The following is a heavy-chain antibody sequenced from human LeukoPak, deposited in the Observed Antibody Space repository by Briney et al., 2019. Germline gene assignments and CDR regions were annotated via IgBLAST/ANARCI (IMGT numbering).Heavy chain of an antibody. J-gene: IGHJ3*02. D-gene: IGHD5-12*01. CDR3: ARENSGYDDAFDI. Sequence: SQTLSLTCTVSGGSISSGSYYWSWIRQPAGKGLEWIGRIYTSGSTNYNPSLKSRVTMSVDTSKNQFSLKLSSVTAADTAVYYCARENSGYDDAFDIWGQGTMVTVSS. CDR1: GGSISSGSYY. CDR2: IYTSGST. V-gene: IGHV4-61*02.